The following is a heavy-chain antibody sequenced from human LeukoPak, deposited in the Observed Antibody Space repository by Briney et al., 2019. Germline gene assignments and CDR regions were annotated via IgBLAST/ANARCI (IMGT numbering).Heavy chain of an antibody. CDR1: GGTFSSYA. J-gene: IGHJ5*02. V-gene: IGHV1-69*01. CDR3: ATPKGINGLDWFDP. CDR2: IIPIFGTA. Sequence: SVKVSCTASGGTFSSYAISWVRQAPGQGLEWMGGIIPIFGTANYAQKFQGRVTITADESTSTAYMELSSLRSEDTAVYYCATPKGINGLDWFDPWGQGTLVTVSS. D-gene: IGHD1-14*01.